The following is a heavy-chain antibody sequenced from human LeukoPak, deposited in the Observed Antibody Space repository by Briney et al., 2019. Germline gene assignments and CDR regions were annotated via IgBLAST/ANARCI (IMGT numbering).Heavy chain of an antibody. D-gene: IGHD6-19*01. V-gene: IGHV3-33*01. CDR1: GFTFSSYG. CDR2: IWYDGSKK. J-gene: IGHJ4*02. CDR3: ARWYSSGWYSDY. Sequence: GGSLRLSCATSGFTFSSYGFHWVRQAPIKGLEWVAVIWYDGSKKYYADSVKSRFTISRDDSKSTLCLQMNSLRAEDTAVYYCARWYSSGWYSDYWGQGTLVTVSS.